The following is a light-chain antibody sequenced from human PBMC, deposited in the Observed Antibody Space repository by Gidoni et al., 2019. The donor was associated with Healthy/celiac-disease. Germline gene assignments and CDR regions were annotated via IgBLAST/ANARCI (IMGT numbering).Light chain of an antibody. V-gene: IGKV3-20*01. Sequence: EIVLTQSPGTLSLSPGERATLACRASQSVSSSYLAWYQQKPGQAPRLLIYGASSRATGNPDRFSGSGSGTDFTLTISRLEPEDLAVYYCQQYGSSPRTFGQGTKVEIK. CDR1: QSVSSSY. J-gene: IGKJ1*01. CDR3: QQYGSSPRT. CDR2: GAS.